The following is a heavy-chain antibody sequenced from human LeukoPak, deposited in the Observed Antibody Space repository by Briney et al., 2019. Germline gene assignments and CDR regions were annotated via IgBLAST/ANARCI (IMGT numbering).Heavy chain of an antibody. Sequence: GGSLRLSCAASGFTFDDYAMHWVRQAPGKGLEWVSVIYSGGSTYYADSVKGRFTISRDNSKNTLYLQMNSLRAEDTAVYYCARESSSTTSRGYYYYGMDVWGQGTTVTVSS. CDR3: ARESSSTTSRGYYYYGMDV. CDR1: GFTFDDYA. V-gene: IGHV3-53*01. D-gene: IGHD2-2*01. J-gene: IGHJ6*02. CDR2: IYSGGST.